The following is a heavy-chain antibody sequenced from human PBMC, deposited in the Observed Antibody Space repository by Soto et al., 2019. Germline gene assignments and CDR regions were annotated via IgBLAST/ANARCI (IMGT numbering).Heavy chain of an antibody. CDR1: GGSISSGGYY. CDR2: IYYSGST. J-gene: IGHJ5*01. D-gene: IGHD6-13*01. CDR3: VRLIGSSWLDS. Sequence: TSETLSLTCTVSGGSISSGGYYWSWIRQHPGKGLEWIGYIYYSGSTYYNPSLKSRITINPDTSNNQLSLQLNSVTPDDTAVYYCVRLIGSSWLDSWGQGTLVTVSS. V-gene: IGHV4-31*08.